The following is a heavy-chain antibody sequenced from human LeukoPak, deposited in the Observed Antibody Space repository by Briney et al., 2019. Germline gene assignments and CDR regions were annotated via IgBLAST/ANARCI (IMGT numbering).Heavy chain of an antibody. CDR2: TYYRSKWYN. CDR1: RDSVSINSAA. V-gene: IGHV6-1*01. CDR3: ARDLDWFDP. Sequence: SPTLSLTCAISRDSVSINSAAWNWVRQSPSRGLEWVGRTYYRSKWYNNYPVSVKSRITINPDTSKNQFSLQLNSVTPEDTAVYYRARDLDWFDPWGQGTLVTVSS. J-gene: IGHJ5*02.